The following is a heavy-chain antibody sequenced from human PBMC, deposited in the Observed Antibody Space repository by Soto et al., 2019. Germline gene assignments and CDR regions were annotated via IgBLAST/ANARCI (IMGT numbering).Heavy chain of an antibody. Sequence: QVQLQQWGAGLLKPSETLSLTCAVYGGSFSGYYWSWIRQPPGKGLEWIGEINHSGSTNYNPSLKSRVTLSVDTSNHQFSLKLSSVTAADTAVYYCARGRCSSTSCYVRKPLDDWGQGTLVTVSS. V-gene: IGHV4-34*01. D-gene: IGHD2-2*01. CDR2: INHSGST. CDR1: GGSFSGYY. CDR3: ARGRCSSTSCYVRKPLDD. J-gene: IGHJ4*02.